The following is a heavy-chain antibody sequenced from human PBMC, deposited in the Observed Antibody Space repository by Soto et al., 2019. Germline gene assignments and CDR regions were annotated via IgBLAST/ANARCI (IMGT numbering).Heavy chain of an antibody. Sequence: SETLSLTCTVSGGSISSGGYYWSWIRQHPGKGLEWIGYIYYSGSTYYNPSLKSRVTISVDTSKNQFSLKLSSVTAADTAVYYCARDRSYDSSGYYSDAFDIWGQGTMVTVSS. J-gene: IGHJ3*02. D-gene: IGHD3-22*01. CDR1: GGSISSGGYY. CDR2: IYYSGST. V-gene: IGHV4-31*03. CDR3: ARDRSYDSSGYYSDAFDI.